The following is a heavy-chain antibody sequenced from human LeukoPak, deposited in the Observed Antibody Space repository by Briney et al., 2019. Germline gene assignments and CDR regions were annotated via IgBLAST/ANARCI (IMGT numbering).Heavy chain of an antibody. J-gene: IGHJ4*02. CDR3: ARKTDSSGSGDY. Sequence: PSETLSLTCTVSGGSISSSSYYWGWIRQPPGKGLEWIGSTYYSGSTYYNPSLKSRVTISVDTSKNQFSLKLSSVTAADTAVYYCARKTDSSGSGDYWGQGTLVTVSS. CDR2: TYYSGST. CDR1: GGSISSSSYY. D-gene: IGHD3-22*01. V-gene: IGHV4-39*07.